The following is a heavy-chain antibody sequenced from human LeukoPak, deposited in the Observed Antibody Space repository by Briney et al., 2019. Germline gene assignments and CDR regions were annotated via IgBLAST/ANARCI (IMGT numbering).Heavy chain of an antibody. CDR3: AKDPVRDIVLMVYAL. CDR2: INGDGSTP. CDR1: GFTFSSYW. D-gene: IGHD2-8*01. Sequence: GGSLRLSCSASGFTFSSYWIHWVRQAPGEGLVWVSRINGDGSTPNYADSVKGRFTISRDNAKNSLYLQMNSLRAEDTAVYYCAKDPVRDIVLMVYALWGQGTLVTVSS. V-gene: IGHV3-74*01. J-gene: IGHJ4*02.